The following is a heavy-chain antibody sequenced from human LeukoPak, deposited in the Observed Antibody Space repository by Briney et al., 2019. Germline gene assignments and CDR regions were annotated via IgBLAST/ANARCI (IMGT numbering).Heavy chain of an antibody. CDR2: IYTSGST. CDR1: GGSISSYY. D-gene: IGHD6-6*01. Sequence: SETLSLTCTVSGGSISSYYWSWIRQPPGKGLEWIGYIYTSGSTNYNPSLKSRVTISVDTSKNQFSLKLSSVTAADTAVYYCARSIAARPFVRGAFDIWGQGTMVTGSS. CDR3: ARSIAARPFVRGAFDI. J-gene: IGHJ3*02. V-gene: IGHV4-4*09.